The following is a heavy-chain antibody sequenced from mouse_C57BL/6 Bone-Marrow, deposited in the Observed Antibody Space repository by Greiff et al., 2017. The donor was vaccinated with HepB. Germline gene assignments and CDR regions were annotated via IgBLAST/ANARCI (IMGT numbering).Heavy chain of an antibody. CDR3: ARWDFITTVAMDY. V-gene: IGHV1-55*01. D-gene: IGHD1-1*01. Sequence: QVQLKQPGAELVKPGASVKMSCKASGYTFTSYWITWVKQRPGQGLEWIGDIYPGSGSTNYNEKFKSKATLTVDTSSSTAYMQLSSLTSEDSAVYYCARWDFITTVAMDYWGQGTSVTVSS. CDR2: IYPGSGST. CDR1: GYTFTSYW. J-gene: IGHJ4*01.